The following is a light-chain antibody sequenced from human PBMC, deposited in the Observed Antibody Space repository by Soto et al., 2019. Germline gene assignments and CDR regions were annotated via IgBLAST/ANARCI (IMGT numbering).Light chain of an antibody. CDR2: SSA. CDR3: QQYGDSPTT. Sequence: EIVLTQSPGTLSLSPGERASLSCGASQIVSSSYLAWYQQKPGQAPRLLIYSSATRATGIPDRFSSSGSGTDFTLTISRLEPEDFAVYYCQQYGDSPTTFGPGTRLEIK. CDR1: QIVSSSY. J-gene: IGKJ5*01. V-gene: IGKV3-20*01.